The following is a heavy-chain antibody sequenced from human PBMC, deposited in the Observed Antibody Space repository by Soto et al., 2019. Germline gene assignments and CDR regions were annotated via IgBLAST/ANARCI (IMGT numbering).Heavy chain of an antibody. J-gene: IGHJ4*02. Sequence: QITLKESGPTLVKPTQTLTLTCTFSGFSLTTRGVGVGWIRQPPGKALEWLALIYWDDDESYSPSLKSRLTITKDTSKNRLALTITNMDPVDTATYYCAHRPRGFSYHFEFWGQGTLVTVPS. CDR1: GFSLTTRGVG. V-gene: IGHV2-5*02. CDR2: IYWDDDE. CDR3: AHRPRGFSYHFEF. D-gene: IGHD5-18*01.